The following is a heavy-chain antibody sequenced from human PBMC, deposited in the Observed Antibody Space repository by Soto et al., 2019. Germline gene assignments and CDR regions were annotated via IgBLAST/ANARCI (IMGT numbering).Heavy chain of an antibody. CDR3: AREYCDNTSCFQPDL. Sequence: QVQLVQSGAEVKEPGASVKVSCKASGYTFSSYGISWVRQAPGQGLEWMGWINCYNGDTNYAQSVQGRVTMTTDTSTTTAYMELRSLRSDDTAVYYCAREYCDNTSCFQPDLWGQGTLVTVPS. D-gene: IGHD2-2*01. CDR2: INCYNGDT. CDR1: GYTFSSYG. J-gene: IGHJ5*02. V-gene: IGHV1-18*01.